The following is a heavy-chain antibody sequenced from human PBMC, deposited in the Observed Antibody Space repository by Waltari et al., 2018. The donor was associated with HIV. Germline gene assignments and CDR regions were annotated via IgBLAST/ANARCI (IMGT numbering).Heavy chain of an antibody. Sequence: QLQLQESGPGLVKPSETLSLTCTVSGGSFSSSSYYWGWIRQPPGKGLEGIGSIYYSGSTYYNPSLKSRVTISVDTSKNQFSLKLSSVTAADTAVYYCARRRLLLWFGELDYFDYWGQGTLVTVSS. J-gene: IGHJ4*02. CDR2: IYYSGST. D-gene: IGHD3-10*01. CDR3: ARRRLLLWFGELDYFDY. V-gene: IGHV4-39*01. CDR1: GGSFSSSSYY.